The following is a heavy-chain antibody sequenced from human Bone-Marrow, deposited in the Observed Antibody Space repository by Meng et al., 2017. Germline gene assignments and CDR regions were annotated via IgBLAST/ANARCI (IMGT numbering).Heavy chain of an antibody. Sequence: KVSCKGSGYSFTGYWIGWVRQMPGKGLEWMGIIYPGDSDTRYSPSFQGQVTISADKSISTAYLQWSSLKASDTAMYYCASSITMVRGQRAFDIWGQGTMVTVSS. CDR1: GYSFTGYW. CDR2: IYPGDSDT. CDR3: ASSITMVRGQRAFDI. D-gene: IGHD3-10*01. J-gene: IGHJ3*02. V-gene: IGHV5-51*01.